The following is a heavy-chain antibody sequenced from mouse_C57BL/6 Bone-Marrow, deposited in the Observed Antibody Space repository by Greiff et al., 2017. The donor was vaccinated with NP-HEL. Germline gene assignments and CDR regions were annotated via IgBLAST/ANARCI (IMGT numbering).Heavy chain of an antibody. CDR3: ARDKGYPWYFDV. CDR2: ISDGGSYT. Sequence: EVNLVESGGGLVKPGGSLKLSCAASGFTFSSYAMSWVRQTPEKRLEWVATISDGGSYTYYPDNVKGRFTISRDNAKNNLYLQMSHLKSEDTAMYYCARDKGYPWYFDVWGTGTTVTVSS. CDR1: GFTFSSYA. V-gene: IGHV5-4*01. D-gene: IGHD2-2*01. J-gene: IGHJ1*03.